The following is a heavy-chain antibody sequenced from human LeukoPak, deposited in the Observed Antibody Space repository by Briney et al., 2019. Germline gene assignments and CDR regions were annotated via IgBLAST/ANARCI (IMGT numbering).Heavy chain of an antibody. V-gene: IGHV3-11*06. CDR1: GFTFSDYY. CDR2: ISSSSSYT. J-gene: IGHJ4*02. Sequence: GGSLRLSCAASGFTFSDYYMSWIRQAPGKGLEWVSYISSSSSYTNYANSVKGRFTISRDNAKNSLYLQMNSLRAEDTAVYYCARRRRSFDYWGQGTLVTVSS. CDR3: ARRRRSFDY.